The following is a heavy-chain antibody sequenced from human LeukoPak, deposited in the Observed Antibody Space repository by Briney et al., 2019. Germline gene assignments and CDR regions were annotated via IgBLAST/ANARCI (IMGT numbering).Heavy chain of an antibody. J-gene: IGHJ4*02. CDR1: GFTLNNYA. D-gene: IGHD6-13*01. Sequence: GSLRLSCAASGFTLNNYAKHRVRQAPGKGLEGVAVISYDGSNKYYADSVKGRFTISRDNSKNTLYLQMNSLRAEDTAVYYCARALRSSSWYGFDYWGQGTLVTVSS. V-gene: IGHV3-30*04. CDR2: ISYDGSNK. CDR3: ARALRSSSWYGFDY.